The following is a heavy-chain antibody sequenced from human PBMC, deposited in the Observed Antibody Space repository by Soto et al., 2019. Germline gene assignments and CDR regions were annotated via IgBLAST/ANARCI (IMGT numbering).Heavy chain of an antibody. CDR2: INHSGST. Sequence: TLSLTCAVYGGSFSGYYWSWIRQPPGKGLEWIGEINHSGSTNYNPSLKSRVTISVDTSKNQFSLKLSSVTAADTAVYYCARSLSYYYDSSGYYSDWGQGTLVTVSS. D-gene: IGHD3-22*01. CDR3: ARSLSYYYDSSGYYSD. V-gene: IGHV4-34*01. J-gene: IGHJ4*02. CDR1: GGSFSGYY.